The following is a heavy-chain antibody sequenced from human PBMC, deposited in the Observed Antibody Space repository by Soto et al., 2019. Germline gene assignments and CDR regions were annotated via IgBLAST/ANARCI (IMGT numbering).Heavy chain of an antibody. V-gene: IGHV3-30*18. CDR2: VSYDGSNK. CDR1: GFTFSSYG. CDR3: AKDGLLLWFGESRRGMDV. D-gene: IGHD3-10*01. J-gene: IGHJ6*02. Sequence: GGSLRLSCAASGFTFSSYGMHWVRQAPGKGLEWVAVVSYDGSNKYYADSMKGRFTISRDNSKNTLYLQMNSLRAEDTAVYYCAKDGLLLWFGESRRGMDVWGQGTTVTVSS.